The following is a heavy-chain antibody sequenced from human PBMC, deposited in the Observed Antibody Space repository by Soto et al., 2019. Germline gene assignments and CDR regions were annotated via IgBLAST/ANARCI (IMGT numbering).Heavy chain of an antibody. CDR3: ARDDENPENALDL. V-gene: IGHV3-33*01. CDR1: GFIFSPYG. Sequence: QLHLVESGGGVVQPGRSLRLSCAASGFIFSPYGMHWVRQTPDKGLEWVAVIGRDGSSQFYAESVKGRLTISRDNSKNILYMQIDSVRVKGTAIDLLARDDENPENALDLWGQGTMVTVS. J-gene: IGHJ3*01. CDR2: IGRDGSSQ.